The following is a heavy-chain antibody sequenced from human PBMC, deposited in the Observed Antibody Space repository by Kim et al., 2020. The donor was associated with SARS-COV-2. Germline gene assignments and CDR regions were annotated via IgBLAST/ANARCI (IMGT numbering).Heavy chain of an antibody. CDR3: ARGGYSGRGGHRLFDY. CDR2: INHSGST. D-gene: IGHD5-12*01. J-gene: IGHJ4*02. V-gene: IGHV4-34*01. Sequence: SETLSLTCAVYGGSFSGYYWSWIRQPPGKGLEWIGEINHSGSTNYNPSLKSRVTISVDTSKNQFSLKLSSVTAADTAVYYCARGGYSGRGGHRLFDYWGQGTLVTVSS. CDR1: GGSFSGYY.